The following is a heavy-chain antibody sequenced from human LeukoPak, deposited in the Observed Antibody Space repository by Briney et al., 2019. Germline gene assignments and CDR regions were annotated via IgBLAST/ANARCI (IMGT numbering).Heavy chain of an antibody. CDR2: IYHNGNN. CDR3: ARDERRGWFEY. J-gene: IGHJ5*01. V-gene: IGHV4-4*02. CDR1: NGSISSSNW. Sequence: SGTLSLTCTVSNGSISSSNWWSWVRQAPGTGLEWIGEIYHNGNNKYNPSLKSRVIISVDESKNEFSLTLTSVTAADTAVYYCARDERRGWFEYWGQGTLVTVSS.